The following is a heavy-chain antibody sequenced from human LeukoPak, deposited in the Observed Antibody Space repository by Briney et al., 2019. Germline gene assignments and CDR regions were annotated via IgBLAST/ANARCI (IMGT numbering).Heavy chain of an antibody. D-gene: IGHD2-2*01. CDR3: TRVGVPAAMPFDY. CDR1: GFTFGDYA. Sequence: GASLRLSCTASGFTFGDYAMSRVRQAPGKGLEWVGFIRSKAYGGTTEYAASVKGRFTISRDDSKSIAYLQMNSLKTEDTAVYYCTRVGVPAAMPFDYWGQGTLVTVSS. J-gene: IGHJ4*02. CDR2: IRSKAYGGTT. V-gene: IGHV3-49*04.